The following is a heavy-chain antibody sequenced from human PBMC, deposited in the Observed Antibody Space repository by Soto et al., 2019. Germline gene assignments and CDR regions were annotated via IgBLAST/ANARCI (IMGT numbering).Heavy chain of an antibody. Sequence: QVQLVQSGAEVKKPGASVKVSCKASGYTFTSYAMHWVRQAPGQRLEWMGWINAGNANTKYSQKFQGRVTITRDTSASTDYMELSSLRSEDTAVYYCARDLGGWPDYWGQGTLVTVSS. CDR2: INAGNANT. D-gene: IGHD6-19*01. CDR3: ARDLGGWPDY. J-gene: IGHJ4*02. V-gene: IGHV1-3*01. CDR1: GYTFTSYA.